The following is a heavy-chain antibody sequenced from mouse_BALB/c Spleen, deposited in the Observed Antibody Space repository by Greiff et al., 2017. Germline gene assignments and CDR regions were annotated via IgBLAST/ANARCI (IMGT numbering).Heavy chain of an antibody. V-gene: IGHV1-69*02. Sequence: VQLQQPGAELVRPGASVKLSCKASGYTFTSYWINWVKQRPGQGLEWIGNIYPSDSYTNYNQKFKDKATLTVDKSSSTAYMQLSSPTSEDSAVYYCTRSGGIYWYFDVWGAGTTVTVSS. J-gene: IGHJ1*01. CDR1: GYTFTSYW. D-gene: IGHD3-1*01. CDR3: TRSGGIYWYFDV. CDR2: IYPSDSYT.